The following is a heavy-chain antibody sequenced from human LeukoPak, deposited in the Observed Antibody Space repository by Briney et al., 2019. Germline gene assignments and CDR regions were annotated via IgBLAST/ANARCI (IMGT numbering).Heavy chain of an antibody. D-gene: IGHD3-10*01. CDR2: ISSSGSTI. CDR3: ARPHGSGSYAYQYFQH. CDR1: GFTFDDYA. J-gene: IGHJ1*01. V-gene: IGHV3-11*01. Sequence: GGSLRLSCAASGFTFDDYAMHWVRQAPGKGLEWVSYISSSGSTIYYADSVKGRFTISRDNAKNSLYLQMNSLRAEDTAVYYCARPHGSGSYAYQYFQHWGQGTLVTVSS.